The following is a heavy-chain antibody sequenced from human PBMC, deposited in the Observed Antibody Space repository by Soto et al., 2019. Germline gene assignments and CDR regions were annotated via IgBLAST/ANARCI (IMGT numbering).Heavy chain of an antibody. V-gene: IGHV1-2*04. J-gene: IGHJ4*02. CDR1: GYTFTGYY. CDR2: INPNSGGT. D-gene: IGHD3-10*01. CDR3: ARGDGSGAEFCYFDY. Sequence: QVQLVQSGAEVKKPGASVKVSCKASGYTFTGYYMHWVRQAPGQGLEWMGWINPNSGGTNYVQKFQGWVTMTRDTSISTAYMELSRLRSDDTAVYYCARGDGSGAEFCYFDYWGQGTLVTVSS.